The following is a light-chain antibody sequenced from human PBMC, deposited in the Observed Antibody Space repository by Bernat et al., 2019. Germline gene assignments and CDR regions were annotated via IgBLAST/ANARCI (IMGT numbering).Light chain of an antibody. CDR1: QHISNL. J-gene: IGKJ1*01. Sequence: DIQMTQPPSTLSTYVADRVTITCRSSQHISNLLAWYQQKPGKAPNLLIYKASILESGVPSRFSGSGSGTEFTLTISSLQPDDFATYYCQQYDSYPWTFGRGTKVEIK. CDR3: QQYDSYPWT. CDR2: KAS. V-gene: IGKV1-5*03.